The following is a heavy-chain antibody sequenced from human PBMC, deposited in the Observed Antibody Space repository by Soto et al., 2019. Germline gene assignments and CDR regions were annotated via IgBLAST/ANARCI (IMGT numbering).Heavy chain of an antibody. J-gene: IGHJ4*02. CDR2: ISSSSSYI. CDR1: GXTFRSYS. D-gene: IGHD3-9*01. V-gene: IGHV3-21*01. CDR3: AREDGILRYFDWLPRGFDY. Sequence: PGGSLRLPCAAFGXTFRSYSMNWVRQAPGKGLEWVSSISSSSSYIYYADAVKGRFTISRDNAKNSLYLQMNSLRAEDTAVYYCAREDGILRYFDWLPRGFDYWGQGTLVTVSS.